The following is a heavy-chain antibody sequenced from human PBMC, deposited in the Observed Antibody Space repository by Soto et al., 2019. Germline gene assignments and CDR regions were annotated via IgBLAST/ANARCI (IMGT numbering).Heavy chain of an antibody. CDR3: ARGYESSRRYLPLLDY. CDR1: SGSFSGYY. Sequence: QVQLQQWGAGLLKPSETLSLRCVVNSGSFSGYYWTWIRQTPGKGLEWIGEISHSGSTNYNPSLMSRVTMSADTSKNQFSLRLSSVTAADTALYFCARGYESSRRYLPLLDYWGQGTLVTVSS. D-gene: IGHD3-22*01. J-gene: IGHJ4*02. V-gene: IGHV4-34*01. CDR2: ISHSGST.